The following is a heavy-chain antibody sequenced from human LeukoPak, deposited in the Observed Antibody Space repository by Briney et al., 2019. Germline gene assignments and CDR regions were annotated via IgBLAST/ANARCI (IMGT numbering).Heavy chain of an antibody. D-gene: IGHD2-15*01. CDR1: GNIFTSSY. J-gene: IGHJ6*03. Sequence: GASVKVSCKASGNIFTSSYTHWVRQAPGQGLEWMGWINPNSGGTNYAQKFQGRVTMTRDTSISTAYMELSRLRSDDTAVYYCARAGPSPVLKVYYYMDVWGKGTTVTVSS. CDR3: ARAGPSPVLKVYYYMDV. CDR2: INPNSGGT. V-gene: IGHV1-2*02.